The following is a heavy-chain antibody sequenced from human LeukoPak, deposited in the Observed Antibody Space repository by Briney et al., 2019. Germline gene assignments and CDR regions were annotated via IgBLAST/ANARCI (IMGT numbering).Heavy chain of an antibody. CDR2: IIPIFGTA. CDR1: GGTFSSYA. Sequence: SVKVSCKASGGTFSSYAISWVRQAPGQGPEWMGGIIPIFGTANYAQKFQGRVTITADESTSTAYMELSSLRSEDTAVYYCARVWGEYCSSTSCFDAFDIWGQGTMVTVSS. V-gene: IGHV1-69*01. D-gene: IGHD2-2*01. CDR3: ARVWGEYCSSTSCFDAFDI. J-gene: IGHJ3*02.